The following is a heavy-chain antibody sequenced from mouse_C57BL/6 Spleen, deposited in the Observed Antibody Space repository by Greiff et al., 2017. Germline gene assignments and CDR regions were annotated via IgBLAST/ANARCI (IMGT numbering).Heavy chain of an antibody. J-gene: IGHJ3*01. CDR1: GFTFSDYG. D-gene: IGHD1-1*01. CDR3: ARPLYYGSSYDWFAY. Sequence: EVKLMASGGGLVKPGGSLKLSCAASGFTFSDYGMHWVRQAPEKGLEWVAYISSGSSTIYYADTVKGRFTISRDNAKNTLFLQMTSLRSEDTAMYYCARPLYYGSSYDWFAYWGQGTLVTVSA. V-gene: IGHV5-17*01. CDR2: ISSGSSTI.